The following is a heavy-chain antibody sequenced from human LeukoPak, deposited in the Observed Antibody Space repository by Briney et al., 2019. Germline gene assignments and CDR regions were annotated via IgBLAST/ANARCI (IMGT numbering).Heavy chain of an antibody. D-gene: IGHD2-2*02. Sequence: GESLKISCKGSGYSFTSYWIGWVRQMPGEGLEWMGIIYPGDSDTRYSPSFQGQVTISADRSISTAYLQWSSLKASDTAMYYCARLGATVPAAIGDWGQGTLVTVSS. CDR3: ARLGATVPAAIGD. J-gene: IGHJ4*02. V-gene: IGHV5-51*01. CDR1: GYSFTSYW. CDR2: IYPGDSDT.